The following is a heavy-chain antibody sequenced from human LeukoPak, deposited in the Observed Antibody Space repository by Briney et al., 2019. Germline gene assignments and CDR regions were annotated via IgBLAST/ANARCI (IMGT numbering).Heavy chain of an antibody. CDR3: AKATPRRLTVTTSYCFDY. Sequence: GGSLRPSCAASGFTSSSYAMSWVRQAPGKGLEWVSAISGSGGSTYYADSVKGRFTISRDNSKNTLYLQMNSLRAEDTAVYYCAKATPRRLTVTTSYCFDYWGQGTLVTVSS. CDR1: GFTSSSYA. D-gene: IGHD4-11*01. CDR2: ISGSGGST. J-gene: IGHJ4*02. V-gene: IGHV3-23*01.